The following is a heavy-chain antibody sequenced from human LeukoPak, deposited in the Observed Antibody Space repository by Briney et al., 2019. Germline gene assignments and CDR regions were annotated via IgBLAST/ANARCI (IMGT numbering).Heavy chain of an antibody. Sequence: GGSLRLSCAASGFTFSSYGMHWVRQAPGKGLGWVAVISYDGSNKYYADSVKGRFTISRDNSKNTLYLQMNSLRAGDTAVYYCAKDADTAKWYYYYGMDVWGQGTTVTVSS. CDR2: ISYDGSNK. D-gene: IGHD5-18*01. V-gene: IGHV3-30*18. CDR3: AKDADTAKWYYYYGMDV. CDR1: GFTFSSYG. J-gene: IGHJ6*02.